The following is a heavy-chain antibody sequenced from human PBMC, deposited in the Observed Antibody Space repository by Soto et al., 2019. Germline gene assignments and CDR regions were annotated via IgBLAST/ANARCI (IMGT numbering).Heavy chain of an antibody. CDR3: ATNHDDLSGRPPLLFDS. D-gene: IGHD2-15*01. CDR1: GDSIGTGGYY. J-gene: IGHJ4*02. Sequence: QVQLQESGPGLVKPSQTLSLTCTVSGDSIGTGGYYWDWIRQHPGKGPEWIGYIHYSGYTYYNPSLTRPLTISLDTSKNQFSLHLSSVTAANTAVYYCATNHDDLSGRPPLLFDSWGQGTLVTVSS. CDR2: IHYSGYT. V-gene: IGHV4-31*01.